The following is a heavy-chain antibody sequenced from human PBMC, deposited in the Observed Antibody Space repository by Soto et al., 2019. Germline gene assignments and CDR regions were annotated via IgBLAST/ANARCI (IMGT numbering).Heavy chain of an antibody. CDR2: IKQDGSEK. D-gene: IGHD5-12*01. CDR1: GFTFSSYW. J-gene: IGHJ3*02. CDR3: ARVIVATGDAFDI. V-gene: IGHV3-7*01. Sequence: GGSLRLSCAASGFTFSSYWMSWVRQAPGKGLEWVANIKQDGSEKYDVDSVKGRFTISRDNAKNSLYLQMNSLRAEDTAVYYCARVIVATGDAFDIWGQGTMVTVSS.